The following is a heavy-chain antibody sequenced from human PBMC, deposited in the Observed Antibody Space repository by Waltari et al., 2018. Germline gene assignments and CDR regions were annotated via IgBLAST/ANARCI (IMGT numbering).Heavy chain of an antibody. V-gene: IGHV1-18*01. CDR2: INPYNGDT. J-gene: IGHJ4*02. CDR1: GYIFSNYG. Sequence: QLVQSGAEVKKPGASVMAYCKASGYIFSNYGITWVRKAPGQGLEWMGWINPYNGDTKYEQNLQGRVTMTTDTSTTTAYMEIRTLRSDDTAIYYCARDDVNRSNFGGFWGQGTLVTVSS. CDR3: ARDDVNRSNFGGF. D-gene: IGHD3-16*01.